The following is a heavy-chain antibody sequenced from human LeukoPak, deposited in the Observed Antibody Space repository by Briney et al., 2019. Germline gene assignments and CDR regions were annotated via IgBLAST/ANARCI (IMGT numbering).Heavy chain of an antibody. D-gene: IGHD5-18*01. CDR1: GFRFSSYG. CDR3: ARERSLNTASLGY. Sequence: GGSLRLSCATSGFRFSSYGMHWVRQAPGKGLEWVAVIWSDGNNKHYADSVKGRFTISRDNSNNTLYLQMYSLRAEDTALYYCARERSLNTASLGYWGHGTPVTVSS. CDR2: IWSDGNNK. J-gene: IGHJ4*01. V-gene: IGHV3-33*01.